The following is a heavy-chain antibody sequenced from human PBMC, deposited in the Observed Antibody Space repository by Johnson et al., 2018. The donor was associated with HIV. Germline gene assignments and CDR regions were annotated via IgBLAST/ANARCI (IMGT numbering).Heavy chain of an antibody. D-gene: IGHD4-23*01. CDR3: ARERWADAFDI. CDR1: GFTFSNAW. CDR2: IGTAGDT. V-gene: IGHV3-13*01. J-gene: IGHJ3*02. Sequence: VQLVESGGGLVKPGGSLRLSCAASGFTFSNAWMSWVRQAPGKGLEWVSAIGTAGDTYYPGSVKGRFTISRENAKNSLYLQMNSLRAEDTAVYYCARERWADAFDIWGQGTMVTVSS.